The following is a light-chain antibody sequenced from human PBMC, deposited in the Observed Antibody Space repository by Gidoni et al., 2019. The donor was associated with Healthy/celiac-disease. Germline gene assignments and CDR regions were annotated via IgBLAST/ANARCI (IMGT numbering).Light chain of an antibody. Sequence: IVLTQSPATLSSSPGERATLPCRASQSVSSYLAWSQQKPGQAPRLLIDDASNRATGIPARFSGSGAGTDFTLTISSLVPEDFAVYYCQQRSNWPPVFTFGPGTKVDIK. J-gene: IGKJ3*01. CDR1: QSVSSY. CDR3: QQRSNWPPVFT. V-gene: IGKV3-11*01. CDR2: DAS.